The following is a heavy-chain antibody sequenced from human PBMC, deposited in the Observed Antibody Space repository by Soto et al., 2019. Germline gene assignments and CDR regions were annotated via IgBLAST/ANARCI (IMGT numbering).Heavy chain of an antibody. D-gene: IGHD3-10*01. CDR3: ARPVYDNFGYKFTVDF. V-gene: IGHV3-23*01. CDR2: TSGNARTK. Sequence: GGSLRLSCAASGFTFSLYTMGWVRQAPGKGLEWVSVTSGNARTKYYADSVKGRFTISRDNSKNTLSLQMSSLRVEDTAVYYCARPVYDNFGYKFTVDFWGQGTMVTVSS. J-gene: IGHJ4*01. CDR1: GFTFSLYT.